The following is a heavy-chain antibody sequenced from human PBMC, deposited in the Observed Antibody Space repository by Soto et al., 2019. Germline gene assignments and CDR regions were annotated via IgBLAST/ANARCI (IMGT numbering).Heavy chain of an antibody. Sequence: ASVKVSCKASGYTFTNYYIHWVRQAPGQGPEWMGIINPGDGRTTYTQKFQGRVTMIRDTSTSTVYMELSSLRSEDTAVYYCARGEVFYYWGQGTLVTVSS. V-gene: IGHV1-46*01. CDR3: ARGEVFYY. CDR1: GYTFTNYY. CDR2: INPGDGRT. J-gene: IGHJ4*02.